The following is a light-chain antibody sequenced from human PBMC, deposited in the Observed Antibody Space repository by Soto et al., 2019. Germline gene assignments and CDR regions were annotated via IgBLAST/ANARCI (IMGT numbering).Light chain of an antibody. Sequence: QSVLTQSPSASASLGASVKLTCTLSSGHSSYAIAWHQQQPEKGPRYLMKLNSDGSHSKGDGIPDRFSGSSSGAERYLTISSLQSEDEADYYCQTWGTGIRVFGGGTNVTVL. CDR1: SGHSSYA. J-gene: IGLJ3*02. CDR3: QTWGTGIRV. V-gene: IGLV4-69*01. CDR2: LNSDGSH.